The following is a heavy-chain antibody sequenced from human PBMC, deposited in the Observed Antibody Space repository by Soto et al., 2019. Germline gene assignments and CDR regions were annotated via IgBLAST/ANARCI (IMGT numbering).Heavy chain of an antibody. CDR2: MYKTGEN. CDR3: MKSHESGDFLGMSL. Sequence: KPSETRSLTCTFSGGSVSTGMSYWVWVRQRPGKALEFIGYMYKTGENVLNTSLKTRITFSMEKSKHQFSLALRSVTAADTAVSFRMKSHESGDFLGMSLWRPGTPVTFCS. J-gene: IGHJ6*01. CDR1: GGSVSTGMSY. V-gene: IGHV4-61*01. D-gene: IGHD3-10*01.